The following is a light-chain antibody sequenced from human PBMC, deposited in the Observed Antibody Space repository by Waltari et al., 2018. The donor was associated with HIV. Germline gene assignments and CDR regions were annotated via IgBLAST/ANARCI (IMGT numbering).Light chain of an antibody. CDR3: CSYAGSYTWV. Sequence: QSALTQPRSVSGSPGQSVTISCTGTSSDVGGYNYVSWYQQHPGKAPKLMISDVNKRPARCPDRFSGSKSGNTASLTISGLQAEDEADYYCCSYAGSYTWVFGGGTKLTVL. CDR1: SSDVGGYNY. J-gene: IGLJ3*02. V-gene: IGLV2-11*01. CDR2: DVN.